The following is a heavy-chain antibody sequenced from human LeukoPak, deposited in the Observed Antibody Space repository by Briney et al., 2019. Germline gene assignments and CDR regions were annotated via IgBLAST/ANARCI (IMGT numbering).Heavy chain of an antibody. D-gene: IGHD3-10*01. Sequence: SETLSLTCTVSGGSISSYYWSWIRQPAGKVLEWIGHMYTSGTTNYNPSLKSRVTMSVDTSKNQFSLKLSSVTAADTAVYYCARRKTFYYGSGSYPRNWFDPWGQGTLVTVSS. V-gene: IGHV4-4*07. CDR3: ARRKTFYYGSGSYPRNWFDP. CDR2: MYTSGTT. CDR1: GGSISSYY. J-gene: IGHJ5*02.